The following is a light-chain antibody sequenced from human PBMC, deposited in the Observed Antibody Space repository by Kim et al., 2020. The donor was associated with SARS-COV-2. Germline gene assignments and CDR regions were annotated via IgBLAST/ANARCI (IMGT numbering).Light chain of an antibody. J-gene: IGKJ4*01. CDR2: GAY. V-gene: IGKV3-15*01. CDR1: QSVGSN. Sequence: SPGESATLSCRASQSVGSNLAWYQQKPGRAPRLLIYGAYTRATDIPGRFSGSGSGTEFTLTISSLQSEDFAVYYCQQYDKWPQLVTFGGGTKLEI. CDR3: QQYDKWPQLVT.